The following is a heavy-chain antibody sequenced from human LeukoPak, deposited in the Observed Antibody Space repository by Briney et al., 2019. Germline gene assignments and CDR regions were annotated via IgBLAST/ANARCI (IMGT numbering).Heavy chain of an antibody. J-gene: IGHJ6*03. CDR3: ARLGYYGSGSYYIYYYYYMDV. CDR1: GGSFSGYY. V-gene: IGHV4-34*01. CDR2: INHSGST. D-gene: IGHD3-10*01. Sequence: PSETLSLTCAVYGGSFSGYYWSWIRQPPGKGLEWIGEINHSGSTNYNPSLKSRVTISVDTSKNQFSLKLSSVTAADTAVYYCARLGYYGSGSYYIYYYYYMDVWGKGTTVTISS.